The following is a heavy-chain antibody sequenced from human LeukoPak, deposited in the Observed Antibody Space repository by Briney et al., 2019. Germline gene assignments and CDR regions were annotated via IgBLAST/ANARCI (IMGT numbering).Heavy chain of an antibody. Sequence: PGGSLRLSCAASGLTFSSYWMSWVRQAPGKGLEWVANIKQDGSEKYYVDSVKGRFTISRDNAKNSLYLQMNSLRAEDTAVYYCAKVRNFRAPNYYYYGMDVWGQGTTVTVSS. J-gene: IGHJ6*02. CDR3: AKVRNFRAPNYYYYGMDV. D-gene: IGHD3-3*01. V-gene: IGHV3-7*01. CDR2: IKQDGSEK. CDR1: GLTFSSYW.